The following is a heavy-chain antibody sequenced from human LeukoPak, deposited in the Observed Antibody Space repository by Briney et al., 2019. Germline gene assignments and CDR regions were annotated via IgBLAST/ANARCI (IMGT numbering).Heavy chain of an antibody. J-gene: IGHJ4*02. CDR3: AQSSPTTVTTGAFDY. D-gene: IGHD4-11*01. V-gene: IGHV4-59*08. CDR1: GGSISSYY. Sequence: NPSETLSLTCTVSGGSISSYYWSWIRQPPGKGLEWIAYIYYSGSTDYNPSLKSRVTISLDTSKNQFSLKLSSVTAADTAVYYCAQSSPTTVTTGAFDYWGQGTLVTVSS. CDR2: IYYSGST.